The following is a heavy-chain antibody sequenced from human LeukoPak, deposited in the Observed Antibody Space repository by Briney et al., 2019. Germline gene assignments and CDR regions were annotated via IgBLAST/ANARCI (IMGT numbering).Heavy chain of an antibody. D-gene: IGHD1-26*01. Sequence: SETLSLTCTVSGGSISSNGYYWSWIRQPPGKGLEWIGYIYHSGSTYYNPSLKSRVTISADKSKNHFSLKLTSVTAADTAVYYCARDRELAALDPWGQGTLVIVSS. CDR1: GGSISSNGYY. J-gene: IGHJ5*02. CDR3: ARDRELAALDP. CDR2: IYHSGST. V-gene: IGHV4-30-2*01.